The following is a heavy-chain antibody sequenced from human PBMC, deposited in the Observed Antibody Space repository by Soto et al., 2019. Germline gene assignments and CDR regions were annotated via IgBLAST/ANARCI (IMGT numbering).Heavy chain of an antibody. Sequence: GESLKISCKGSGYSFTSYWIGWVRQMPGKGLEWMGIIYPGDSDTRYSPSFQGQVTISADKSDSTACLQWSSLKASDTAMYYCASHGEAAASRWSPHYYGSGSFAPPYYYYGMDVWGQGTTVTVSS. D-gene: IGHD3-10*01. CDR2: IYPGDSDT. CDR1: GYSFTSYW. J-gene: IGHJ6*02. CDR3: ASHGEAAASRWSPHYYGSGSFAPPYYYYGMDV. V-gene: IGHV5-51*01.